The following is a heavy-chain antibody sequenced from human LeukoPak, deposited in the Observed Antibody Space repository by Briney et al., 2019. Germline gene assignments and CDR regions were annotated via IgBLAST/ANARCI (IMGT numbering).Heavy chain of an antibody. Sequence: SETLSLTCTVSGGSISSYYWSWIRQPPGKGLEWIGSMYYGGSTYYNPSLESRVTISIDTSKNQFSLKLSSVTAADTAVYYCARLGWQWLVYAFDIWGQGTMVTVSS. D-gene: IGHD6-19*01. V-gene: IGHV4-39*01. CDR1: GGSISSYY. J-gene: IGHJ3*02. CDR2: MYYGGST. CDR3: ARLGWQWLVYAFDI.